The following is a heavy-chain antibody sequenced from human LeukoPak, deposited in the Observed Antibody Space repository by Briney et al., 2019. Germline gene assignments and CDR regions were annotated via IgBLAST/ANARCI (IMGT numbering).Heavy chain of an antibody. Sequence: GGSLRLSCAASGFTFSSYEMSWVRQAPGKGLEWVSAISGSGGSTYYADSVKGRFTISRDNSKNTLYQQMNSLRAEDTAVYYCAKTKDAYCGGDCYSYFDYWGQGTLVTVSS. CDR1: GFTFSSYE. CDR3: AKTKDAYCGGDCYSYFDY. CDR2: ISGSGGST. D-gene: IGHD2-21*02. V-gene: IGHV3-23*01. J-gene: IGHJ4*02.